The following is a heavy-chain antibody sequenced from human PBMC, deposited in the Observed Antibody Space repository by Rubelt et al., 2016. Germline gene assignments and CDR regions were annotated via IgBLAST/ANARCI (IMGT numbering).Heavy chain of an antibody. V-gene: IGHV3-30*04. Sequence: QVQLVESGGGVVQPGRSLRLSCAASGFTFSSYAMHWVRQAPGKGLEWVAVISYDGSNKYYADSVKGRFTISRDNSKNTLYLQRNSLGAEDTAVYYCARDGPEQWLVPDFDYWGQGTLVTVSS. D-gene: IGHD6-19*01. CDR3: ARDGPEQWLVPDFDY. CDR1: GFTFSSYA. J-gene: IGHJ4*02. CDR2: ISYDGSNK.